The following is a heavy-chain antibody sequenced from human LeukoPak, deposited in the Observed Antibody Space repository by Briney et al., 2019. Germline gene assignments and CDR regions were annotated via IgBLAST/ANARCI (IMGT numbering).Heavy chain of an antibody. V-gene: IGHV3-23*01. J-gene: IGHJ5*02. Sequence: PGGSLRPSCAASGFTFSNYAMTWVRQAPGEGLEWVAFISQSGGRSTDYADSVRGRFTISRDNSEDTLYLQMNSLRAEDTAVYHCARDLGCSTSSCRYNWFDPWGQGTLVTVSS. CDR3: ARDLGCSTSSCRYNWFDP. CDR2: ISQSGGRST. CDR1: GFTFSNYA. D-gene: IGHD2-2*01.